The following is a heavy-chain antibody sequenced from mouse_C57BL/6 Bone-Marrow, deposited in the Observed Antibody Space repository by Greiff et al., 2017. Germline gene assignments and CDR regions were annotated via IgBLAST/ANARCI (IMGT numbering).Heavy chain of an antibody. Sequence: QVQLKQPGAELVKPGASVKMSCKASGYTFTSYWITWVKQRPGQGLEWIGDIYPGSGSTNYNEKFKSKATLTVDTSSSTAYMQLSSLTSEDSAVYYCAGIYGGYPYAMDYWGQGTSVTVSS. J-gene: IGHJ4*01. CDR3: AGIYGGYPYAMDY. D-gene: IGHD2-3*01. CDR1: GYTFTSYW. CDR2: IYPGSGST. V-gene: IGHV1-55*01.